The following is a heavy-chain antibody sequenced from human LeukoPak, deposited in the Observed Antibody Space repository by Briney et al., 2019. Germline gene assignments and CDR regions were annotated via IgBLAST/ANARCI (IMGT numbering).Heavy chain of an antibody. CDR3: ARARIVGYYFDY. J-gene: IGHJ4*02. D-gene: IGHD2-21*01. V-gene: IGHV3-21*01. Sequence: GGSLRLSCAASGFTFSSYSMNWVRQAPGKGLEWVSSISSSSSYIYYADSVKGRFTISRDNAKISLYLQMNSLRAEDTAVYYCARARIVGYYFDYWGQGTLVTVSS. CDR2: ISSSSSYI. CDR1: GFTFSSYS.